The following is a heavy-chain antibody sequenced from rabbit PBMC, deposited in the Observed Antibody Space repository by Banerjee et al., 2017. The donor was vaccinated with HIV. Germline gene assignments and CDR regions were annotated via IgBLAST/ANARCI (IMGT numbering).Heavy chain of an antibody. J-gene: IGHJ4*01. D-gene: IGHD7-1*01. V-gene: IGHV1S7*01. CDR3: ARFYAGYGDFGYAAM. Sequence: QLKESGGGLVQPGGSLKLSCKASGFTLSSYYMNWVRQAPGKGLEWIGYIEPIFGRTYYASWVNGRFTISSHNAQNTLYLQLNRLTAADTATYFCARFYAGYGDFGYAAMWGQGTLVTVS. CDR2: IEPIFGRT. CDR1: GFTLSSYY.